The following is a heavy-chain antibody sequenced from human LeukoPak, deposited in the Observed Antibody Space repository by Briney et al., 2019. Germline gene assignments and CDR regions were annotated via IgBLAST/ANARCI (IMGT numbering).Heavy chain of an antibody. CDR1: GDSVTSGI. V-gene: IGHV6-1*01. CDR2: TYHWSKWFN. CDR3: ARDLHGSRGEFDY. Sequence: SQTLSLTCAISGDSVTSGIWNWIRQSPSRGLEWLGRTYHWSKWFNDYAVSVESRMTINADTSRNQFSLQLNSVTPEDTAVYYCARDLHGSRGEFDYWGQGTLVTVSS. J-gene: IGHJ4*02. D-gene: IGHD3-16*01.